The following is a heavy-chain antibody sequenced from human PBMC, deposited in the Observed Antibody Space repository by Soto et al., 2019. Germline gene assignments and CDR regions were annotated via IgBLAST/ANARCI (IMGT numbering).Heavy chain of an antibody. Sequence: QVQLVQSGAEVKKPGSSVKVSCKASGGTFSSYAISWVRQAPGQGLEWMGGIIPIFGTANYAQKFQGRVTITADESTSTAYMELSSLRSEDTAVYYCARELGSGYQYYFDYWGQGTLVTVSS. CDR2: IIPIFGTA. J-gene: IGHJ4*02. CDR1: GGTFSSYA. D-gene: IGHD3-22*01. CDR3: ARELGSGYQYYFDY. V-gene: IGHV1-69*12.